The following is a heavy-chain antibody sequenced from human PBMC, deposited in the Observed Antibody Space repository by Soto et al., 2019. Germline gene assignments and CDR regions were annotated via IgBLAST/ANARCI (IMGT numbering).Heavy chain of an antibody. Sequence: GESLKISCKASGYSFTNYWITWMRQTPGKGLECMGMIDPSDSYSNYSPSFQGHVTMSVDKSISSAYLKFSSMKASDTAMYYCARHRDFLSGYSAADNWVQGTQVTVSS. J-gene: IGHJ4*02. CDR1: GYSFTNYW. V-gene: IGHV5-10-1*01. CDR3: ARHRDFLSGYSAADN. CDR2: IDPSDSYS. D-gene: IGHD3-3*01.